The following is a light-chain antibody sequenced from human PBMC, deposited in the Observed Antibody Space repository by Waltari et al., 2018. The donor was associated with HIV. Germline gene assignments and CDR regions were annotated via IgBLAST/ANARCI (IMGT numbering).Light chain of an antibody. CDR2: KNN. CDR3: ASWDDNLNSWL. J-gene: IGLJ3*02. CDR1: ASTTGRTN. Sequence: QPVVTQPPSASGTPAQSVTIPCSGSASTTGRTNLYCYQPLPGTAPQPRIYKNNQRPSVVPDRFSGSKSDTSASLAISGLRSEDEADYYCASWDDNLNSWLFGGVTKLTVL. V-gene: IGLV1-47*01.